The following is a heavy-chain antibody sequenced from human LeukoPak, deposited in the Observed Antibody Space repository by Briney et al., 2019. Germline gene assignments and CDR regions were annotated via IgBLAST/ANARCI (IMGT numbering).Heavy chain of an antibody. CDR2: ISGSGGST. CDR1: GFTFSSYE. Sequence: PGGSLRLSCAASGFTFSSYEMNWVRQAPGKGLEWVSAISGSGGSTYYADSVKGRFTISRDNSKNTLYLQMNSLRAEDTAVYYCAAGTNIVVVVAATLDYWGQGTLVTVSS. D-gene: IGHD2-15*01. V-gene: IGHV3-23*01. CDR3: AAGTNIVVVVAATLDY. J-gene: IGHJ4*02.